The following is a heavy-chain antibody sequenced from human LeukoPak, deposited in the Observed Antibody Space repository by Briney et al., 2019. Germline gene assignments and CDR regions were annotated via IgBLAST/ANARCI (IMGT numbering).Heavy chain of an antibody. J-gene: IGHJ6*02. V-gene: IGHV3-72*01. CDR2: TRNKANSYTT. Sequence: PGGSLRLSCAASGFTFSSYAMHWVRQAPGKGLEWVGRTRNKANSYTTDYAASVKGRFTISRDSSKNSLYLQMNSLKSEDTALYYCAASIAAPFGMDVWGQGTTVTVSS. CDR3: AASIAAPFGMDV. D-gene: IGHD6-13*01. CDR1: GFTFSSYA.